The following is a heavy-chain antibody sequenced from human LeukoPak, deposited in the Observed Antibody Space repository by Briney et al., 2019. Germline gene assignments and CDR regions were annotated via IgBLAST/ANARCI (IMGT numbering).Heavy chain of an antibody. D-gene: IGHD3-10*01. CDR1: GGSISSYY. Sequence: SETLSLICTVSGGSISSYYWSWIRQPPGKGLEWIGYIYYSGSTNYNPSLKSRVTISVDTSKNQFSLKLSSVTAADTAVYYCARAGYYYGSGYSYYYYYMDVWGKGTTVTVSS. J-gene: IGHJ6*03. V-gene: IGHV4-59*01. CDR3: ARAGYYYGSGYSYYYYYMDV. CDR2: IYYSGST.